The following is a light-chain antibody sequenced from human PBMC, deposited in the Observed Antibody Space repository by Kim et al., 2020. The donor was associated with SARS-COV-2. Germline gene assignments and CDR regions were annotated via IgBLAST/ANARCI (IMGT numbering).Light chain of an antibody. CDR3: QFHDTRLNALFV. CDR2: DNI. Sequence: VTITCTGSSPSLGAGYDVHWYQQLPGTARNLLIYDNIHRPSGVPDRFSRPQSWTSAPLAITGLQAEDEADYYCQFHDTRLNALFVFGTGTEATVL. CDR1: SPSLGAGYD. V-gene: IGLV1-40*01. J-gene: IGLJ1*01.